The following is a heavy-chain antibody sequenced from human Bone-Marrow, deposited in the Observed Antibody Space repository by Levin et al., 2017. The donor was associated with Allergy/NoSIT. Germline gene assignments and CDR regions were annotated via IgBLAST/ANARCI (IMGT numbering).Heavy chain of an antibody. CDR1: GGSMSPYY. CDR2: IFHSGST. Sequence: KSSETLSLTCSVSGGSMSPYYWSWIRQTPGRGLEWIGYIFHSGSTSYNPSLEGRVTISIDKSRTQFSLKLTSVTAADTALYFCARVRDSYGYLPLDYWGQGALVIVST. D-gene: IGHD5-18*01. J-gene: IGHJ4*02. CDR3: ARVRDSYGYLPLDY. V-gene: IGHV4-59*01.